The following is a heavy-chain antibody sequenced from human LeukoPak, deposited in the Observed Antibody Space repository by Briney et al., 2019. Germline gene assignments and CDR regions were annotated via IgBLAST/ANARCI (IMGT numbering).Heavy chain of an antibody. V-gene: IGHV4-30-4*01. CDR3: ARVRSRDGYNFGLLDY. CDR2: IYYSGST. D-gene: IGHD5-24*01. J-gene: IGHJ4*02. Sequence: SQTLSRTCTVSGDSISSGDYYWSWIRQPPGKGLEWIGYIYYSGSTYYNPSPKSRLPISVDTSKNQFSLKLTSVTAADTAVYYCARVRSRDGYNFGLLDYWGQGTLVTVSS. CDR1: GDSISSGDYY.